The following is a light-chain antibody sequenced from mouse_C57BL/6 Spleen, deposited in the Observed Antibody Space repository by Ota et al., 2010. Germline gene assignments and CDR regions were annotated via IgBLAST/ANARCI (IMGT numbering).Light chain of an antibody. V-gene: IGKV4-57-1*01. CDR3: QQYSGYPLT. CDR2: STS. CDR1: SSVSSSY. J-gene: IGKJ5*01. Sequence: IVLTHVSSNTCLHLHGEKVRPLTCRASSSVSSSYLHWYQQKSGAPQLWIYSTSNLASGVPARFSGSGSGTSYSLTISSVEAEDAATYYCQQYSGYPLTFGAGTKLELK.